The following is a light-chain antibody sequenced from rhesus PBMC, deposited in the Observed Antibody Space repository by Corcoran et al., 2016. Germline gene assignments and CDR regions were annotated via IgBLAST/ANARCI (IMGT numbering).Light chain of an antibody. CDR1: QSLLDREDGNTY. CDR2: EVA. V-gene: IGKV2-104*02. CDR3: MQGIEFPPT. Sequence: DIVMTQTPLSLPVTPGEPASISCRSSQSLLDREDGNTYLDWYLQKPGQSPQLLIYEVANRASGVPDRFSGHGSDTDFTLKISRVEAEDVRVYYCMQGIEFPPTFGQGTKVEIK. J-gene: IGKJ1*01.